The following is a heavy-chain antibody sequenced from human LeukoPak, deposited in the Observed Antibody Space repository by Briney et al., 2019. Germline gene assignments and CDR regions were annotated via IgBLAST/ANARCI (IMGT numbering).Heavy chain of an antibody. J-gene: IGHJ4*02. D-gene: IGHD6-19*01. CDR1: GGSFSGYY. CDR2: INHSGST. CDR3: ARMVPGWNFDY. V-gene: IGHV4-34*01. Sequence: SGTLSLTCAVYGGSFSGYYWSWIRQPPGKGLEWIGEINHSGSTNYNPSLKSRVTISVDTSKNHFSLKLTSVTAADTAVYYCARMVPGWNFDYWGQGTLVTVSS.